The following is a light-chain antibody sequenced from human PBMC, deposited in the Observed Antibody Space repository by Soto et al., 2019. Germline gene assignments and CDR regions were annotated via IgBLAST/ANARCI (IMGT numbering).Light chain of an antibody. V-gene: IGLV2-14*01. CDR2: EVS. Sequence: QSALTQPASVSGSPGQSITISCTGTSSDVGGYNYVSWYQQHPGKAPKLMIYEVSNRPSGVSNRFSGSKSGNTAPLTISGLQAEDEAYYYCSSYTSSSTYVCGTGTKVTGL. CDR1: SSDVGGYNY. J-gene: IGLJ1*01. CDR3: SSYTSSSTYV.